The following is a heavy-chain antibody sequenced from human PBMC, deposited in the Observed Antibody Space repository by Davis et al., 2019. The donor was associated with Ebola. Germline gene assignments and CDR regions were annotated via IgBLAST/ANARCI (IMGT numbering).Heavy chain of an antibody. Sequence: MPGGSLRLSCAVYGGFFSGYYWSWIRQPPGKGLEWIGEINHSGSTNYNPSLKSRVTISVDTSKNQFSLKLSSVTAADTAVYYCARECHYDSSSVAAFDIWGRGTMVTVSS. D-gene: IGHD3-22*01. CDR1: GGFFSGYY. V-gene: IGHV4-34*01. J-gene: IGHJ3*02. CDR2: INHSGST. CDR3: ARECHYDSSSVAAFDI.